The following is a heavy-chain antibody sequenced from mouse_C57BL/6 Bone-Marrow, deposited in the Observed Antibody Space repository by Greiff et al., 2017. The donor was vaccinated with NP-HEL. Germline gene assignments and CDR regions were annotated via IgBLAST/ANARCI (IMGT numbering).Heavy chain of an antibody. CDR2: IYPGSGST. Sequence: QVQLKQSGAELVKPGASVKLSCKASGYTFTSYWITWVKQRPGQGLEWIGDIYPGSGSTNYNEKFKSKATLTVDTSSSTAYMQLSSLTSEDSAVYYCASDGYYSPFDYWGQGTTLTVSS. D-gene: IGHD2-3*01. J-gene: IGHJ2*01. CDR3: ASDGYYSPFDY. CDR1: GYTFTSYW. V-gene: IGHV1-55*01.